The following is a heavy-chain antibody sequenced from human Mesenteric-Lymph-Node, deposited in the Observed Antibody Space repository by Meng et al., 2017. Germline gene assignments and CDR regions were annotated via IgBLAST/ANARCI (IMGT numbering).Heavy chain of an antibody. CDR3: TKTTVTTKDTHHYYYYGMDV. CDR1: GFTFSSYG. D-gene: IGHD4-17*01. CDR2: IWYDGSNK. V-gene: IGHV3-33*06. Sequence: GGSLRLSCAASGFTFSSYGMHWVRQAPGKGLEWVAVIWYDGSNKYYADSVKGRFTISRDNSKNTLYLQMNSLKTEDTAVYYCTKTTVTTKDTHHYYYYGMDVWGQGTTVTVSS. J-gene: IGHJ6*02.